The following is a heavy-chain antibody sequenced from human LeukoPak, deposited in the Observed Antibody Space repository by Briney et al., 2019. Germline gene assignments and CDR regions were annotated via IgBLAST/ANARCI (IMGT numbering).Heavy chain of an antibody. Sequence: GESLKISCEASGYNFTTYWIGWVRQMPGKGLEWMGNIYLGDSETRYSPSFQGQVTISADKSISTAYLQWSSLKASDTAKYYCARGVHGSNWYVDLWGQGTLVTVSS. J-gene: IGHJ4*02. CDR1: GYNFTTYW. V-gene: IGHV5-51*01. D-gene: IGHD1-1*01. CDR2: IYLGDSET. CDR3: ARGVHGSNWYVDL.